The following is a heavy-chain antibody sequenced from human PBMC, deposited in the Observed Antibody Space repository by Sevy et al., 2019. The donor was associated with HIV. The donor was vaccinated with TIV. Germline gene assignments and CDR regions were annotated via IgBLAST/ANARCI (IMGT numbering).Heavy chain of an antibody. J-gene: IGHJ4*02. V-gene: IGHV3-66*02. CDR3: VSLFLSYRSGWSYFDY. CDR1: GFTVNDKY. D-gene: IGHD6-19*01. CDR2: IFSCGST. Sequence: GGSLRLSCAISGFTVNDKYIIWVRQAPGKGLEWVSVIFSCGSTYYADSAKGRFTISRDNSKNTVYLQMNSVRAEDTAVYYCVSLFLSYRSGWSYFDYWGQGTLVTVSS.